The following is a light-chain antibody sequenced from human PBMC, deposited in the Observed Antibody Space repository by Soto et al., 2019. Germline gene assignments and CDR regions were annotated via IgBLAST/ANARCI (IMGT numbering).Light chain of an antibody. CDR2: DVS. J-gene: IGLJ1*01. CDR1: SSDVGGYNY. V-gene: IGLV2-14*03. CDR3: SSYTSSSTYV. Sequence: QRVLAQPASVSGSPGQSIAISCTGTSSDVGGYNYVSWYQHHPGKAPKLMIYDVSNRPSGVSNRFSGSKSGNTASLTISGLQAEDEADYYCSSYTSSSTYVFGTGTKVTVL.